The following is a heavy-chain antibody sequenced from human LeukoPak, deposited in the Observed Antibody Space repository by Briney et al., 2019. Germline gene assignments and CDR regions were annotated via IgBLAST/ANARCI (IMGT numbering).Heavy chain of an antibody. V-gene: IGHV3-7*01. CDR2: IKQDGTEK. D-gene: IGHD5-18*01. Sequence: HAGGSLRLSCVASGFTFSSYWMSWVRQAPGKGLEWVANIKQDGTEKYYVDSVKGRFTISRDNSKNTLYLQMNSLRAEDTAVYYCAKGSDRPYSYGLLDYWGQGTLVTVSS. CDR3: AKGSDRPYSYGLLDY. J-gene: IGHJ4*02. CDR1: GFTFSSYW.